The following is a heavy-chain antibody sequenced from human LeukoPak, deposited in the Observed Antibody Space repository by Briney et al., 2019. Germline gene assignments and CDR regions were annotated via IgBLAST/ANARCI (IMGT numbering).Heavy chain of an antibody. CDR3: ARGPASGSNFAWFDP. V-gene: IGHV4-34*01. D-gene: IGHD3-10*01. J-gene: IGHJ5*02. Sequence: SSETLSLTCAVYGGSLSNYYWSWIRQPPRKGLEWIGEINHSGSTNYNPSLKSRVTISVDMSKNQFSLELSFVTAADTAVYYCARGPASGSNFAWFDPWGQGTLVTVSS. CDR1: GGSLSNYY. CDR2: INHSGST.